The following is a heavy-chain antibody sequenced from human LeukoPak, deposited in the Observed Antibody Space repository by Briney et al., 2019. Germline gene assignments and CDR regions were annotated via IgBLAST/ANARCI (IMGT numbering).Heavy chain of an antibody. Sequence: SQTLSLTCAISGDSVSGNSVTWNWIRQSPSRGLEWLGRTYYRSTWYNDYAVSVRGRITVNPDTSKNQFSLHLNSVTPEDTAVYYCARRLTQYDCFDPWGQGILVTVSS. CDR3: ARRLTQYDCFDP. J-gene: IGHJ5*02. CDR2: TYYRSTWYN. D-gene: IGHD2-2*01. V-gene: IGHV6-1*01. CDR1: GDSVSGNSVT.